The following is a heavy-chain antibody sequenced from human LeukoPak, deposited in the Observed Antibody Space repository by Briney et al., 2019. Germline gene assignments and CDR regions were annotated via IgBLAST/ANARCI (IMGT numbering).Heavy chain of an antibody. CDR1: GFTFSSYA. CDR2: ISYDGSNK. Sequence: GGSLRLSCAASGFTFSSYAMHWVRQAPGKGLEWVAVISYDGSNKYYADSVKGRFTISRDNSKNTLYLQMNSLRAEDTAVYYCAATRWLYYFDYWGQGTLVTVSS. CDR3: AATRWLYYFDY. V-gene: IGHV3-30*01. J-gene: IGHJ4*02. D-gene: IGHD5-24*01.